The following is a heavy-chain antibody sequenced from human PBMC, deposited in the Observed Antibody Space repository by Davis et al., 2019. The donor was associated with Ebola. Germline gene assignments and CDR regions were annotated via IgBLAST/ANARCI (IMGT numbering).Heavy chain of an antibody. Sequence: MPSETLSLTCTVSGGSISSSSSYWGWIRQPPGKGLEWIGSIYYSGSTYYNPSLKSRVTISVDTSKNQFSLKLSSVTAADTAVYYCARQIFVVTAIPWYFDYWGQGTLVTDSS. CDR1: GGSISSSSSY. CDR2: IYYSGST. J-gene: IGHJ4*02. V-gene: IGHV4-39*01. D-gene: IGHD2-21*02. CDR3: ARQIFVVTAIPWYFDY.